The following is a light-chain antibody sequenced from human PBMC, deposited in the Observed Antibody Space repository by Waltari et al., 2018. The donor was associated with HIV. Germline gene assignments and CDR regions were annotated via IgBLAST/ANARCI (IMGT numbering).Light chain of an antibody. CDR3: CSYAGSYTGV. Sequence: QSALTQPRSVSGSPGQSVTISCTGPSSDVRASTYVSWYQPHPGKAPKLMIYDVSKRPSGVPDRFSGSKSGNTASLTISGLQAEDEADYYCCSYAGSYTGVFGGGTKLTVL. CDR1: SSDVRASTY. V-gene: IGLV2-11*01. CDR2: DVS. J-gene: IGLJ2*01.